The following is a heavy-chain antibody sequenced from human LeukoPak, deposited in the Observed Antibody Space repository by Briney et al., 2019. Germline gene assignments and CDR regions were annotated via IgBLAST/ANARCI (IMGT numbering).Heavy chain of an antibody. V-gene: IGHV1-8*03. CDR1: GYTFTNYH. CDR3: ARTTSFTASGYDY. D-gene: IGHD6-25*01. CDR2: MNPNNGDS. Sequence: ASVNVSCKASGYTFTNYHINWVRQATGKALEWMGWMNPNNGDSGYAQKFQRRVTITRDTSISTSYMEVRSVRSADTAVYFCARTTSFTASGYDYWGQGTLVTVSS. J-gene: IGHJ4*02.